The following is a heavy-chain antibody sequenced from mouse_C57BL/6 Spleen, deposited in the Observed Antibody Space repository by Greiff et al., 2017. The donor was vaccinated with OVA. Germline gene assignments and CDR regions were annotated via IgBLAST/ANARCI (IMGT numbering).Heavy chain of an antibody. V-gene: IGHV1-47*01. Sequence: LVESGAELVKPGASVKMSCKASGYTFTTYPIEWMKQNHGKSLEWIGNFHPYNDDTKYNEKFKGKATLTVEKSSSTVYLELSRLTSDDSAVYYCAISTTVPHYAMDYWGQGTSVTVSS. J-gene: IGHJ4*01. D-gene: IGHD1-1*01. CDR3: AISTTVPHYAMDY. CDR2: FHPYNDDT. CDR1: GYTFTTYP.